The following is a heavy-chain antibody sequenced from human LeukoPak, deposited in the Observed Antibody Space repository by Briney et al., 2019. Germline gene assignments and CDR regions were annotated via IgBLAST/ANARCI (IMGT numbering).Heavy chain of an antibody. CDR3: ARDQGIGVYWYWYFDL. D-gene: IGHD2-8*02. J-gene: IGHJ2*01. CDR1: GGSITSSY. V-gene: IGHV4-4*07. CDR2: LSSSGTT. Sequence: PSETLSLTCTVSGGSITSSYWNWLRQPAGRGLEWIGRLSSSGTTYNPSLKSRVTMSLDTSKNQFSLRLRSVTAADTAVYYCARDQGIGVYWYWYFDLWGRGTLITVSS.